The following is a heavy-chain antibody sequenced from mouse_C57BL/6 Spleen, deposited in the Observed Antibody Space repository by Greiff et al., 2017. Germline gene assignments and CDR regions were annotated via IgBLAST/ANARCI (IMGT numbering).Heavy chain of an antibody. V-gene: IGHV14-3*01. CDR2: IDPANGNT. J-gene: IGHJ2*01. CDR1: GFNIHNTY. Sequence: VQLQQSVAELVRPGASVKLSCTASGFNIHNTYMHWVKQRPEQGLEWIGRIDPANGNTKYAPKFQGKATITADTSSNTAYLQLSSLTSEDTAIYYCAFGNLLLRWDYFDYWSQCTTLTVSS. D-gene: IGHD1-1*01. CDR3: AFGNLLLRWDYFDY.